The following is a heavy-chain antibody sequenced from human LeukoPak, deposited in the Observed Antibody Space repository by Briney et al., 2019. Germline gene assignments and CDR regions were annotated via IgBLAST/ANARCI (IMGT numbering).Heavy chain of an antibody. CDR3: ARDFYDFWSGYYIGVLSY. V-gene: IGHV3-48*01. J-gene: IGHJ4*02. Sequence: GGSLRLSCAASGFTFSSYSMNWVRQAPGKGLEWVSYISSSSSTIYYADSVKGRFTISRDNAKNSLYLQMNSLRAEDTAVYYCARDFYDFWSGYYIGVLSYRGQGTLVTVSS. D-gene: IGHD3-3*01. CDR2: ISSSSSTI. CDR1: GFTFSSYS.